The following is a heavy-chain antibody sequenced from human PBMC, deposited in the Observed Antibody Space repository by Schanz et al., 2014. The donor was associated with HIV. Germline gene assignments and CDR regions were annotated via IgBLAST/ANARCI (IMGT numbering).Heavy chain of an antibody. D-gene: IGHD5-12*01. CDR1: GGSFSGSY. V-gene: IGHV4-34*01. Sequence: QLYLQQWGSGLFKPAETLSLTCGVFGGSFSGSYWGWIRQSPEKGLEWIGEVSHSGSNNYNPSLKSRLTISIDTSKSQFSLKVKSVTAADTALYYCARRPKRWLDQVNSAGAFDVWGPGTLVTVSS. CDR2: VSHSGSN. CDR3: ARRPKRWLDQVNSAGAFDV. J-gene: IGHJ3*01.